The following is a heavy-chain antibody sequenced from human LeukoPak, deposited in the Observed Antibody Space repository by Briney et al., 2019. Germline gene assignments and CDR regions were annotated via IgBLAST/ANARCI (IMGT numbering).Heavy chain of an antibody. CDR3: ARSEWEGAPYYYETRGGFDI. Sequence: ASVKVSCKASGYTFTGYYMHWVRQAPGQGLEWMGYINPNSGDTNYAQNFQGWVTMTSDTSISTAYMEVRRLRSDDTAVYYCARSEWEGAPYYYETRGGFDIWGQGTMVTVSS. V-gene: IGHV1-2*04. J-gene: IGHJ3*02. CDR2: INPNSGDT. D-gene: IGHD3-22*01. CDR1: GYTFTGYY.